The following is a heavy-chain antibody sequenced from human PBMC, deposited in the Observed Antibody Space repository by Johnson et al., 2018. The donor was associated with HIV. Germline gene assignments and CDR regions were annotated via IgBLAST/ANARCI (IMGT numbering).Heavy chain of an antibody. CDR2: ISYDGSIK. J-gene: IGHJ3*02. Sequence: QEKLVESGGGVVHPGRSLRLSCAASGFTFSSYAMHWVRQAPGKGLEWVAVISYDGSIKYYGDSVKGRFTISRDNSKNTLYLQMNSLRVEDTAVYYCAKHPDAFDIWGQGTTVTVSS. CDR1: GFTFSSYA. CDR3: AKHPDAFDI. V-gene: IGHV3-30*04.